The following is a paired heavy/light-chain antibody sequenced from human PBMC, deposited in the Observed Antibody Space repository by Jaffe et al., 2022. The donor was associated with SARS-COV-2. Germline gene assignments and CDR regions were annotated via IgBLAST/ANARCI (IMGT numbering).Light chain of an antibody. CDR2: EVT. CDR3: CSYAGSTTVV. Sequence: QSALTQPASVSGSPGQSITISCTGTSSDVGSYNLVSWYQQHPGKAPKLLIYEVTKRPSGISARFSASKSGNTASLTISGLQAEDEADYYCCSYAGSTTVVFGGGTKLTVL. J-gene: IGLJ2*01. V-gene: IGLV2-23*02. CDR1: SSDVGSYNL.
Heavy chain of an antibody. CDR2: IYYSGSP. J-gene: IGHJ5*02. Sequence: QVQLQESGPGLVKPSQTLSLTCTVSGGSISSGDYYWSWIRQPPGKGLEWIGYIYYSGSPSYNPSLKSRVSISVDTSKNHLSLNLSSVTAADTAVYYCARVSKNYDFWSGFLNWFDPWGQGTLVTVSS. V-gene: IGHV4-30-4*01. CDR1: GGSISSGDYY. CDR3: ARVSKNYDFWSGFLNWFDP. D-gene: IGHD3-3*01.